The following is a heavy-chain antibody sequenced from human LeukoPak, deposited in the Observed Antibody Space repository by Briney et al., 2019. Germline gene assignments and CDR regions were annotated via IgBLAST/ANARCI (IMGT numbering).Heavy chain of an antibody. CDR1: GFTFSSYG. Sequence: GGSLRLSGAASGFTFSSYGMHWVRQAPGKGLEWVAVIWNDGSNKYYADSVKGRFTISRDSPKNTVYLQMNSLRAEDTAVYYCATRSPALDYWGQGTLVTVSS. CDR3: ATRSPALDY. V-gene: IGHV3-33*08. CDR2: IWNDGSNK. J-gene: IGHJ4*02. D-gene: IGHD2-2*01.